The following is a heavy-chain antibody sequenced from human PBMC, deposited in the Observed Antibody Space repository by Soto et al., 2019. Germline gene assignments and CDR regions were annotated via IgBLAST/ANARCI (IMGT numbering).Heavy chain of an antibody. D-gene: IGHD6-19*01. CDR2: IKSKTDGETT. V-gene: IGHV3-15*01. J-gene: IGHJ4*02. Sequence: EVQLVESGGGLVKPGGSLRLSCAGTGSTLSNAWMSWVRQAPGKGLEWVGRIKSKTDGETTDYAAPVKGRFTISRDDSKNTLYLQMNSLKTEDTAVYYCSTEYSSGPKKYYFDYWGQGTLVTVSS. CDR1: GSTLSNAW. CDR3: STEYSSGPKKYYFDY.